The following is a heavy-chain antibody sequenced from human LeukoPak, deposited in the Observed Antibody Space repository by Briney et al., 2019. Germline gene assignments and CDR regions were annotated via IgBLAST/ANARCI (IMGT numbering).Heavy chain of an antibody. D-gene: IGHD5-12*01. CDR3: VRLWLRWGIDY. CDR1: GACTNTDSYF. Sequence: AETLSLTCDVSGACTNTDSYFWGWIRQPPGKGLEWVGSGYYAGSGSHYNPSLKSRVTVSVDTSRNRYSLKLHSVTTADTAVYYCVRLWLRWGIDYWGQGSLVTVSS. V-gene: IGHV4-39*01. J-gene: IGHJ4*02. CDR2: GYYAGSGS.